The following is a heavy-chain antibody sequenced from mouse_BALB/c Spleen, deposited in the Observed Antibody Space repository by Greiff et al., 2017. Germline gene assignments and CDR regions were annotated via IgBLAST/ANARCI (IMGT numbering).Heavy chain of an antibody. V-gene: IGHV14-1*02. CDR1: GFNIKDYY. J-gene: IGHJ3*01. CDR3: ARGQRYDGPAWFAY. Sequence: DVQLQESGAELVRPGALVKLSCKASGFNIKDYYMHWVKQRPEQGLEWIGWIDPENGNTIYDPKFQGKASITADTSSNTAYLQLSSLTSADTAVYYCARGQRYDGPAWFAYWGQGTLVTVSA. D-gene: IGHD2-14*01. CDR2: IDPENGNT.